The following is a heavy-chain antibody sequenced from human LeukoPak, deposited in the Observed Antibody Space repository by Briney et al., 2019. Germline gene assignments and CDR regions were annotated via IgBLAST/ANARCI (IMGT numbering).Heavy chain of an antibody. CDR3: AGSGQTITMVRGWLYPLTFDP. V-gene: IGHV4-4*09. J-gene: IGHJ5*02. D-gene: IGHD3-10*01. Sequence: ASETLSLTCTVSGGSISSYYWSWIRQPPGKGLEWIGYIYTSGRTNYNPSLKSRVTISVDTSKNQFSLKLSSVTAADTAVYYCAGSGQTITMVRGWLYPLTFDPWGQGTLVTVSS. CDR1: GGSISSYY. CDR2: IYTSGRT.